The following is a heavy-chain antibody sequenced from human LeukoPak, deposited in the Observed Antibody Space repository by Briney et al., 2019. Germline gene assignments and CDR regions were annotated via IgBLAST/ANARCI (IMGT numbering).Heavy chain of an antibody. D-gene: IGHD3-16*02. CDR1: GYTFTRYY. CDR2: INPSGGST. J-gene: IGHJ4*02. V-gene: IGHV1-46*01. Sequence: ASLKVSCKASGYTFTRYYMHWVRQAPGRGPEWMGIINPSGGSTSYAQKFQGRVTMTRDTSTSTVYMELSSLRSEDTAVYYCARDSDYVWGSYRSSFDYWGQGTLVTVSS. CDR3: ARDSDYVWGSYRSSFDY.